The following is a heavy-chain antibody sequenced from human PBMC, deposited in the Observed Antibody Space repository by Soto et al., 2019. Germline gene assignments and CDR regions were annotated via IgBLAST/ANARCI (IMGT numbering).Heavy chain of an antibody. Sequence: SETLSLTCTVSGGSISSGDYYWSWIRQPPGKGLEWIGYIYYSGSTYYNPSLKSRVTISVDTSKNQFSLKLSSVTAADTAVYYCARDGQYYDILTGYRNWFDPWGQGTLVTVSS. D-gene: IGHD3-9*01. CDR3: ARDGQYYDILTGYRNWFDP. J-gene: IGHJ5*02. CDR2: IYYSGST. V-gene: IGHV4-30-4*01. CDR1: GGSISSGDYY.